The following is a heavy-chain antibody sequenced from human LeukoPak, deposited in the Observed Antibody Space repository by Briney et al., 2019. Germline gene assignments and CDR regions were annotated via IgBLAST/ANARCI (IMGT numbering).Heavy chain of an antibody. CDR1: GGSISSGGYY. CDR3: ASVPSETDYYYYYMDV. V-gene: IGHV4-31*03. J-gene: IGHJ6*03. CDR2: IYDSGST. Sequence: PSQTLSLTCTVSGGSISSGGYYWSWVRQHPGKGLEWIGYIYDSGSTYYNPSLKSRVTISVDTSKNQFSLKLSSVTAADTAVYYCASVPSETDYYYYYMDVWGKGTTVTVSS.